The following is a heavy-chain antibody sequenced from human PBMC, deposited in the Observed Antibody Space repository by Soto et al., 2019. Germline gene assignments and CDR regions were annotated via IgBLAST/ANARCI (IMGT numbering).Heavy chain of an antibody. J-gene: IGHJ3*02. CDR1: GGSISSGGYS. V-gene: IGHV4-30-2*01. D-gene: IGHD5-12*01. CDR3: ARDGEMATIGGGVAFDI. CDR2: IYHSGST. Sequence: LSLTCAVSGGSISSGGYSWSWIRQPPGKGLEWIGYIYHSGSTYYNPSLKSRVAISVDRSKNQFSLKLSSVTAADTAVYYCARDGEMATIGGGVAFDIWGQGTMVTVSS.